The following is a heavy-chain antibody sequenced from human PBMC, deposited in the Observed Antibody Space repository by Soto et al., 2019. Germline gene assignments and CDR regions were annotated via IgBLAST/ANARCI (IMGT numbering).Heavy chain of an antibody. D-gene: IGHD3-16*01. CDR1: GFTFSNHA. CDR3: ARDMTTHDY. Sequence: EVRLLESGGGLVQSGGSLKLSCVGSGFTFSNHAMTWVRQAPGKGLEWVSTLAGSGAYYADSVKGRFTISRDDSKNTVDLQMNSLRAEDTAIYYCARDMTTHDYWGQGTLVTVSS. J-gene: IGHJ4*02. CDR2: LAGSGA. V-gene: IGHV3-23*01.